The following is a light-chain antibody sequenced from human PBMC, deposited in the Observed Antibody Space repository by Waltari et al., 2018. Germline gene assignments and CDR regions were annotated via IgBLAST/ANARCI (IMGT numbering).Light chain of an antibody. J-gene: IGKJ1*01. CDR2: QAS. V-gene: IGKV1-5*03. CDR1: QSISNW. Sequence: DIQMTQSPSTLSASVGDRITVTCRASQSISNWLAWYQQKPGKAPHLLIYQASNLESGVPSRFSCSGSGTEFTLTINNLQPDDFATYYCQQYKNYPRTFGQGTKVEIK. CDR3: QQYKNYPRT.